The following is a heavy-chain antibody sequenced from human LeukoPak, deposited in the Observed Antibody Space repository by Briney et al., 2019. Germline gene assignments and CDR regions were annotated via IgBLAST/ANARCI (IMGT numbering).Heavy chain of an antibody. Sequence: PGGSLRLSCAASGFTVSSNYISWVRQAPGKGLEWVSLIYTSGSTYYADSVKGRFTISRDNSKNTLYLQMNSLRAEDTAVYYCAREICGSDCYSTFDYWGQGALVTVSS. J-gene: IGHJ4*02. V-gene: IGHV3-53*01. D-gene: IGHD2-21*02. CDR3: AREICGSDCYSTFDY. CDR1: GFTVSSNY. CDR2: IYTSGST.